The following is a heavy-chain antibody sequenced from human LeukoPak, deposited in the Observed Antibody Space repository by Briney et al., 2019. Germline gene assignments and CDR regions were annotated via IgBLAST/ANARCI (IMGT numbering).Heavy chain of an antibody. D-gene: IGHD1-26*01. CDR3: ARVFSQWEPQGAFDI. Sequence: ASVKVSCNASGGTFSSYAISWVRQAPGQGLEWMGRIIPIFGTANYAQKFQGRVTITTDESTSTAYMELSSLRSEDTAVYYCARVFSQWEPQGAFDIWGQGTMVTVSS. CDR1: GGTFSSYA. CDR2: IIPIFGTA. V-gene: IGHV1-69*05. J-gene: IGHJ3*02.